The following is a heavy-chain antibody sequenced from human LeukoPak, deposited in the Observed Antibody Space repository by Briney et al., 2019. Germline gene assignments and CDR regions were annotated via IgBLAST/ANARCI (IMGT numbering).Heavy chain of an antibody. D-gene: IGHD3-10*01. Sequence: PGGSLRLSCAASGFTFSSYAMHWVRQAPGKGLEWVAVISYDGSNKYYADSVKGRFTISRDNSKNTLYLQMNSLRAEDTAVYYCAREDGRTVRGVISYWVQGTLVTVSS. V-gene: IGHV3-30*04. J-gene: IGHJ4*02. CDR3: AREDGRTVRGVISY. CDR1: GFTFSSYA. CDR2: ISYDGSNK.